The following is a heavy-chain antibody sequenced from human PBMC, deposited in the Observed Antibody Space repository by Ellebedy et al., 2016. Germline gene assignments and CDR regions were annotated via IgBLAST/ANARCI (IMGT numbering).Heavy chain of an antibody. Sequence: SETLSLXXTVSGYSISSGYYWGWIRQPPGKGLEWIGSIYHSGSTNYNPSLKSRVTISVDTSKNQFSLKLSSVTAADTAVYYCARGRGDWEFDYWGQGTLFTVSS. J-gene: IGHJ4*02. CDR3: ARGRGDWEFDY. CDR2: IYHSGST. D-gene: IGHD2-21*02. V-gene: IGHV4-38-2*02. CDR1: GYSISSGYY.